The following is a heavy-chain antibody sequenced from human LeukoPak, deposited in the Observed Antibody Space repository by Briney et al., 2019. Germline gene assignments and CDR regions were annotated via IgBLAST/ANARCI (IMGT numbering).Heavy chain of an antibody. CDR3: AKTLVRGVIIQSPFDY. Sequence: GGSLRLSCAASGFTFSSYAMSWVRQAPGKGLEWVSAISGSGGSTYYADSVKGRFTISRDNSKNTLYPQMNSLRAEDTAVYYCAKTLVRGVIIQSPFDYWGQGTLVTVSS. J-gene: IGHJ4*02. V-gene: IGHV3-23*01. CDR1: GFTFSSYA. CDR2: ISGSGGST. D-gene: IGHD3-10*01.